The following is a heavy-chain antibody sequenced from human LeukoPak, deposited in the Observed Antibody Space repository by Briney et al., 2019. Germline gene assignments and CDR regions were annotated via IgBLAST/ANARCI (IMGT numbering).Heavy chain of an antibody. CDR1: GGSTSSGDNY. CDR3: ASRTGTSPEHWFDP. CDR2: IYYSGST. Sequence: LQTLSLTCTVSGGSTSSGDNYWSWIHQPPGKGLEWIGYIYYSGSTYYNPSLKSRVTISVATSKNQFSLKLSSVTAADTAVYYCASRTGTSPEHWFDPWGQGTLVTVSS. D-gene: IGHD1-7*01. V-gene: IGHV4-30-4*01. J-gene: IGHJ5*02.